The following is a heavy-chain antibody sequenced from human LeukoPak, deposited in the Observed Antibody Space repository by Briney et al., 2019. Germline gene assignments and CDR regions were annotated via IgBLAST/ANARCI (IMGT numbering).Heavy chain of an antibody. V-gene: IGHV4-4*07. CDR1: GGSISNFY. CDR3: ARGRRRDYYDSSGLDY. Sequence: SETLSLTCTVSGGSISNFYLSWIRQAAGKGLEWIGRIYPRGSDYNPSLKSRVTMSLDTSKKQFSLNLRSVTAADTAVYYCARGRRRDYYDSSGLDYWGQGTLVTVSS. CDR2: IYPRGS. D-gene: IGHD3-22*01. J-gene: IGHJ4*02.